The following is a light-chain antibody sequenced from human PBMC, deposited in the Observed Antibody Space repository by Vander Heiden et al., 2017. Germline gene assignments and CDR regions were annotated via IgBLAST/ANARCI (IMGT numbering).Light chain of an antibody. Sequence: SYVLTPPPPVSVSPGQTARITCSGDALPKQYAYWYQQKPGQAPVLVIYKDSERPSGIPERFSGSSSGTTVTLTISGVQAEDEADYYCQSADSSGTYVVFGGGTKLTVL. J-gene: IGLJ2*01. CDR1: ALPKQY. CDR2: KDS. V-gene: IGLV3-25*03. CDR3: QSADSSGTYVV.